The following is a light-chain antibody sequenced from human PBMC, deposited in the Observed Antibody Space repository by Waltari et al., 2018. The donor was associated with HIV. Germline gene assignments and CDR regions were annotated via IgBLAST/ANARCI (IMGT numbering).Light chain of an antibody. CDR2: DND. J-gene: IGLJ2*01. Sequence: QSGLTQPPSVSAAPGQRVTISCSGPRSNIGYNSVSWYQQLPGAAPKLLIYDNDKRPSGIPDRFSASKSGTSVTRGITVRQTGDEATYYCGTWDNGLSEVLFGGGTKLTVL. CDR1: RSNIGYNS. V-gene: IGLV1-51*01. CDR3: GTWDNGLSEVL.